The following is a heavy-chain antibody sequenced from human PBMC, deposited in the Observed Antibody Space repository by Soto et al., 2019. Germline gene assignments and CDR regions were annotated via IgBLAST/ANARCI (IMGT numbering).Heavy chain of an antibody. J-gene: IGHJ4*02. D-gene: IGHD6-19*01. Sequence: GGSLRLSCAASGFTFSSYAMHWVRQAPGKGLEYVSAISSNGGSTYYADSVKGRFTISRDNSKNTLYLQMNSLRAEDTAVYYCARNSGWVVVAANFDYWGQGTLVTVSS. CDR2: ISSNGGST. V-gene: IGHV3-64*04. CDR3: ARNSGWVVVAANFDY. CDR1: GFTFSSYA.